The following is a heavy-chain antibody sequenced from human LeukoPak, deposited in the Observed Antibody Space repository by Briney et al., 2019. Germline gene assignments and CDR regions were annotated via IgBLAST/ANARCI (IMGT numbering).Heavy chain of an antibody. D-gene: IGHD6-19*01. CDR2: IIPIFGTA. CDR1: GGTFSSYA. V-gene: IGHV1-69*13. CDR3: ARDAAVAGSFDY. J-gene: IGHJ4*02. Sequence: PVASVKVSCKASGGTFSSYAISWVRQAPGQGLEWMGGIIPIFGTANYAQKFQGRVTITADESTSTAYMELRSLRSDDTPVYYCARDAAVAGSFDYWGQGTLVTVSS.